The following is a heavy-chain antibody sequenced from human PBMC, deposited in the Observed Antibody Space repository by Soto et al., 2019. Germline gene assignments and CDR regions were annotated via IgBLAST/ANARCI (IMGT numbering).Heavy chain of an antibody. CDR2: IYYSGTT. CDR1: GGSISSSRYY. CDR3: TGESDGDYFDS. J-gene: IGHJ4*02. D-gene: IGHD7-27*01. Sequence: SETLSLTCTVSGGSISSSRYYWAWIRQPPGKGLEWIGSIYYSGTTYYNPSLKSRVTISVVTSKNQFSLKLSSVTAADTAVYYSTGESDGDYFDSWGQGTLVTVSS. V-gene: IGHV4-39*01.